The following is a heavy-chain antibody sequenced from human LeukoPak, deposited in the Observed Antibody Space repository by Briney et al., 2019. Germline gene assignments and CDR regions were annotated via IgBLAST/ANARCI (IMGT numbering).Heavy chain of an antibody. V-gene: IGHV3-30-3*01. CDR3: ARAPGGFDY. J-gene: IGHJ4*02. CDR2: ISYDENNK. Sequence: GGSLRLSCAASGFTFGTFEMHWVRQAPGKGLEWVAVISYDENNKYYTDSVKGRFTISRDNSKNTLYLHLTSLRPEDTALYYCARAPGGFDYWGQGTLVTVSS. D-gene: IGHD2-15*01. CDR1: GFTFGTFE.